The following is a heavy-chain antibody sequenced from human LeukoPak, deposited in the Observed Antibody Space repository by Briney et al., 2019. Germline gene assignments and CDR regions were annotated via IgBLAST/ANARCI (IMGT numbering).Heavy chain of an antibody. J-gene: IGHJ4*02. Sequence: SETLSLTCAVSGSSISSGYYWGWIRQPPGKGLEWIGSIYHSGSTYYNPSLKSRVTISVDTSKNQFSLNLSTVTAADTAVYYCARGRAIPAVMDCWGQGTLVTGSS. V-gene: IGHV4-38-2*01. CDR1: GSSISSGYY. D-gene: IGHD2-2*01. CDR2: IYHSGST. CDR3: ARGRAIPAVMDC.